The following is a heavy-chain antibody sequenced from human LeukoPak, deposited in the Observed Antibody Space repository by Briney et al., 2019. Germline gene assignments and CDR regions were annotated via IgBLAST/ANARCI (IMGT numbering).Heavy chain of an antibody. J-gene: IGHJ4*02. V-gene: IGHV4-59*01. Sequence: PSETLSLTCSVSGGSISSYYWSWIRQPPGKGLEWIGYIYYSGRTNYNPSLKSRVTISVDTSKNQFSLTPSSVTAADTAVYYCARGQKYRNGYTVTELGSGYFDYWGQGTLVTVSS. CDR1: GGSISSYY. CDR2: IYYSGRT. D-gene: IGHD5-18*01. CDR3: ARGQKYRNGYTVTELGSGYFDY.